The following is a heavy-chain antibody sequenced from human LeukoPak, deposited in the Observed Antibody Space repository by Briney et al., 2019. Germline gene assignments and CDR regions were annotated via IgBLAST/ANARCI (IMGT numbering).Heavy chain of an antibody. CDR3: ARHAIINLGVTILPPTNWFGP. CDR1: GYTFTDYW. Sequence: GESLKISCKGSGYTFTDYWIAWVRQMPGKGLEWMGIIYPGDSDTRYSPSFQGQVTISADKSISTAYLQWSSLKASDTAMYYCARHAIINLGVTILPPTNWFGPWGQGTLVTVSS. CDR2: IYPGDSDT. V-gene: IGHV5-51*01. J-gene: IGHJ5*02. D-gene: IGHD4-17*01.